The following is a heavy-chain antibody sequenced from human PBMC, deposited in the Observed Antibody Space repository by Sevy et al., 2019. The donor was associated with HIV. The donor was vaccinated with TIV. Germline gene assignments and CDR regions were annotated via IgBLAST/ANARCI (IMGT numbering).Heavy chain of an antibody. Sequence: SETLSLTCTVHGEPFSGYYWSWIRQPPVKGLEWIGEINHSGITHYNPSLKSRVTLSVDTSKNHFSLKLSSVTAADTAVYYCVRQDLATAAPRPYWGQGSLVTVSS. D-gene: IGHD6-6*01. V-gene: IGHV4-34*01. J-gene: IGHJ4*02. CDR3: VRQDLATAAPRPY. CDR2: INHSGIT. CDR1: GEPFSGYY.